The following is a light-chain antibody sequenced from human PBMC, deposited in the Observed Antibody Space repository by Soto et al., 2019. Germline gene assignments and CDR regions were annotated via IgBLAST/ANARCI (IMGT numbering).Light chain of an antibody. CDR1: QSVSSY. CDR2: DAS. V-gene: IGKV3-11*01. CDR3: QQRFNWPPLT. J-gene: IGKJ4*01. Sequence: DIVLTRSPCTLSMCPGERGPRSCRASQSVSSYLAWYQQKPAQAPRLLLYDASNRAPGIPARFSGSGSGTDFTLTISSLEPEDFAVYYCQQRFNWPPLTFGGGTKVDIK.